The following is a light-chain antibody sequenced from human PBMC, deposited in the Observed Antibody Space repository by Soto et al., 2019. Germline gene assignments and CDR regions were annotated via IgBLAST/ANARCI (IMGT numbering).Light chain of an antibody. CDR3: MLYMGCGIYV. V-gene: IGLV8-61*01. CDR2: NTN. J-gene: IGLJ1*01. CDR1: SGSVSSGYY. Sequence: QTVVTQEPSFSVSPGGTVTLTCGLSSGSVSSGYYPSWYQRTPGQSPRPLMYNTNTRSSGVPDRFSGSILGDKAALTITGAQADDESEYYCMLYMGCGIYVFGTGTKLTVL.